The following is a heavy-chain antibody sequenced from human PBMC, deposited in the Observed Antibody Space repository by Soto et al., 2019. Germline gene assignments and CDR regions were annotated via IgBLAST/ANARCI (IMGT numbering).Heavy chain of an antibody. CDR3: ARGRRYCSGGNCYGDYGKRRTKSGGGGYYFDY. V-gene: IGHV4-34*01. CDR2: INHSGST. J-gene: IGHJ4*02. CDR1: GGSFSGYY. D-gene: IGHD2-15*01. Sequence: QVQLQQWGAGLLKPSETLSLTCAVYGGSFSGYYWSWIRQPPGKGLEWIGEINHSGSTNYNPSLKSRVTISVDTSKNQFSLKLSSVTAADTAVYYCARGRRYCSGGNCYGDYGKRRTKSGGGGYYFDYWGQGTLVTVSS.